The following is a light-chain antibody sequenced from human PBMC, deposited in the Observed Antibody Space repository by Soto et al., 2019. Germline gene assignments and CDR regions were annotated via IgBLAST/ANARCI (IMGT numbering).Light chain of an antibody. CDR3: ASWDDRLGAVI. V-gene: IGLV1-47*02. Sequence: QSVLTQPPSVSEAPGQRVFISCSGSSSNIGGTNYAYWYQQLPGAAPKLLMHSNNLRPSGVPERISGSKSGTSASLAISGLRSEDEAVYYCASWDDRLGAVIFGGGTKLTVL. CDR1: SSNIGGTNY. CDR2: SNN. J-gene: IGLJ2*01.